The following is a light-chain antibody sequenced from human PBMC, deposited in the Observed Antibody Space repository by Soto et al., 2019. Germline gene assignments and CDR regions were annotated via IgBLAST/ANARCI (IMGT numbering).Light chain of an antibody. V-gene: IGKV3-15*01. CDR3: QQYDNWPSVT. Sequence: EIVLTQSPGTLSLSPGERATLSCRASQSVSSNYLAWYQQKPGQAPRLLIYGASARATGIPATFSGSGSGTEFTLTISSLQSEDLAIYYCQQYDNWPSVTFGGGTKVDIK. CDR1: QSVSSNY. CDR2: GAS. J-gene: IGKJ4*01.